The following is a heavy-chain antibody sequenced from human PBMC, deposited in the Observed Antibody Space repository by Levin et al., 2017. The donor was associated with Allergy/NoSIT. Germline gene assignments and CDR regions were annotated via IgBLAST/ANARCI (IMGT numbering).Heavy chain of an antibody. CDR3: ARSSDHDFWRIPMDV. CDR2: IGTAGDT. V-gene: IGHV3-13*01. CDR1: GFTFSSYD. D-gene: IGHD3-3*01. J-gene: IGHJ6*02. Sequence: GESLKISCAASGFTFSSYDMHWVRQATGKGLEWVSAIGTAGDTYYPGSVKGRFTISRENAKNSLYLQMNSLRAGDTAVYYCARSSDHDFWRIPMDVWGQGTTVTVSS.